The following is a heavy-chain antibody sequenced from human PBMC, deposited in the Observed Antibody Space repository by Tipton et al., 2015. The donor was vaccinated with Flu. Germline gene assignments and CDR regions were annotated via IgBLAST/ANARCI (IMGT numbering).Heavy chain of an antibody. CDR1: GCTFSSYA. J-gene: IGHJ6*02. D-gene: IGHD6-6*01. Sequence: QLVQSGAEVKKPGASVKVSCKASGCTFSSYAISWVRQAPGQGLEWMGWIIPIFGTANYAQKFQGRVTITADESTSTAYMELSSLGSEDTAGYCWAREGASIAAGVDFYYYGMDAGGQGATVAVSS. CDR2: IIPIFGTA. V-gene: IGHV1-69*01. CDR3: AREGASIAAGVDFYYYGMDA.